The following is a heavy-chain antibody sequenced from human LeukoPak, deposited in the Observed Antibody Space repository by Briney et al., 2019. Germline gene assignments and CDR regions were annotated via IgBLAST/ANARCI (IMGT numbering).Heavy chain of an antibody. Sequence: SSETLSLTCAVYGGPFSGYYWSWVRQPPGKGLEWVGRIKSKINDGTADYAAPVKGRFTISRDDLKNTLYLQMNSLKTEDTAVYYCTTVTDGGSDFWGQGTLVTVSS. CDR1: GGPFSGYY. J-gene: IGHJ4*02. D-gene: IGHD2-8*01. CDR2: IKSKINDGTA. V-gene: IGHV3-15*01. CDR3: TTVTDGGSDF.